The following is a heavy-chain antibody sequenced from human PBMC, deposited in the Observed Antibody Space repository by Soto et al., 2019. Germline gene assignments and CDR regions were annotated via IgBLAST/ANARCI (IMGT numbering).Heavy chain of an antibody. J-gene: IGHJ4*02. D-gene: IGHD3-16*01. CDR3: ARGRFDYIWGSPAPYLDY. V-gene: IGHV4-59*01. Sequence: SETLSLTCTVSGGSISSYYWSWIRQPPGKGLEWIGYIYYSGSTNYNPSLKGRVTMSVDTSKNQFSLKLTSVTAADTAVYYCARGRFDYIWGSPAPYLDYWGQGALVTVSS. CDR1: GGSISSYY. CDR2: IYYSGST.